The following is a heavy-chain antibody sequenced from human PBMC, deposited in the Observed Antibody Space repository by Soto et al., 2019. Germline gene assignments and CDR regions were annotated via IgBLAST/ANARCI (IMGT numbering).Heavy chain of an antibody. CDR3: ASSYCSSTSCYGPIYYYYGMDV. D-gene: IGHD2-2*01. Sequence: PGESLKISCKGSGYSFTSYWISWVRQMPGKGLEWMGRIDPSDSYTNYSPSFQGHVTISADKSISTAYLQWSSLKASDTAMYYCASSYCSSTSCYGPIYYYYGMDVWGQGTAVTVS. J-gene: IGHJ6*02. CDR2: IDPSDSYT. CDR1: GYSFTSYW. V-gene: IGHV5-10-1*01.